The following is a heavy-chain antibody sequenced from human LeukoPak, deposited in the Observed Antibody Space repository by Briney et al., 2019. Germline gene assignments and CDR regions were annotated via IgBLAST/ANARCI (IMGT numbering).Heavy chain of an antibody. D-gene: IGHD2-15*01. CDR1: GGTFSSYA. J-gene: IGHJ5*02. CDR2: IIPHFGTA. V-gene: IGHV1-69*01. CDR3: AREGHAYCSGGSCYFNWFDP. Sequence: SVKVSCKASGGTFSSYAISWVRQAPGQGLEWMGGIIPHFGTANYAQKFQGRVTITADESTSTAYMELSSLRSEDTAVYYCAREGHAYCSGGSCYFNWFDPWGQGTLVTVSS.